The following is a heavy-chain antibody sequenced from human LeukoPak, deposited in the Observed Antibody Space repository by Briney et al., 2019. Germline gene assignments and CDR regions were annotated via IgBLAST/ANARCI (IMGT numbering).Heavy chain of an antibody. J-gene: IGHJ4*02. CDR2: IIPIFGTA. Sequence: SSVKVSCKASGGTFSSYAISWVRQAPCQGLEWMGGIIPIFGTANFVQKCQGRVTITADESTSTAYMELSSLRSEETAVYYCARGPWDQQWLIPVWGQGTLVTVSS. D-gene: IGHD6-19*01. CDR1: GGTFSSYA. CDR3: ARGPWDQQWLIPV. V-gene: IGHV1-69*13.